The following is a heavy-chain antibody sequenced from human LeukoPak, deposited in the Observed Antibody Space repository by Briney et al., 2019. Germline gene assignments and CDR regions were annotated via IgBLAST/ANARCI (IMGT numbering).Heavy chain of an antibody. CDR2: INHSGST. CDR1: GGSFSGYY. J-gene: IGHJ4*02. Sequence: SETLSLTCAVCGGSFSGYYWSWIRQPPGKGLEWIGEINHSGSTNYNPSLKSRVTISVDTSKNQFSLKLSSVTAADTAVYYSARGGRFYDFWSGYIAYWGQGTLVTVSS. D-gene: IGHD3-3*01. V-gene: IGHV4-34*01. CDR3: ARGGRFYDFWSGYIAY.